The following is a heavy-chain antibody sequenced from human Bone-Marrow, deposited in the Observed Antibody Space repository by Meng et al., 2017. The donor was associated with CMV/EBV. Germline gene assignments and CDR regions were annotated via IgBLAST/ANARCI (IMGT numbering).Heavy chain of an antibody. D-gene: IGHD2-8*01. CDR3: TRGVYCTNGVCYGRVSNMESDY. Sequence: GESLKISCAASRFSFSSYWMHWVRQAPGKGLVWVSRINSDGSSTSYADSVKGRFTISRDNAKNTLYLQMNSLRAEDTAVYYCTRGVYCTNGVCYGRVSNMESDYWGQGTLVTVSS. V-gene: IGHV3-74*01. J-gene: IGHJ4*02. CDR2: INSDGSST. CDR1: RFSFSSYW.